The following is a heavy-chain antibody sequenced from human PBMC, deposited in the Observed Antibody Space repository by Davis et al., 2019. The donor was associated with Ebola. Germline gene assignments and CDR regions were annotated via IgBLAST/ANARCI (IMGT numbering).Heavy chain of an antibody. CDR2: LNSDGSTT. Sequence: PGGSLRLSCAVSGFPFSNYWMHWVRQAPGKGLVWVSRLNSDGSTTRYADSVQGRFTISRDNAKNTLYLQMNDLRAEDTALYYCARDEVGGYDYWGQGTLVTSPQ. D-gene: IGHD1-26*01. J-gene: IGHJ4*02. CDR1: GFPFSNYW. CDR3: ARDEVGGYDY. V-gene: IGHV3-74*01.